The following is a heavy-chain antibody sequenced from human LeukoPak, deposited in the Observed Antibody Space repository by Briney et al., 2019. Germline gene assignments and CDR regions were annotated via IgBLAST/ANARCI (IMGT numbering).Heavy chain of an antibody. J-gene: IGHJ6*03. CDR2: ISGSGGAT. V-gene: IGHV3-23*01. CDR1: GITLSNYG. Sequence: GGSLRLSCAVSGITLSNYGMSWVRQAPGKGLEWVAGISGSGGATNYADSVKGRFTISRDNPKNTLYLQMNSLRAEDTAVYYCARIPVVVQAAITGPYYYYYYMDVWGKGTTVTVSS. CDR3: ARIPVVVQAAITGPYYYYYYMDV. D-gene: IGHD2-2*01.